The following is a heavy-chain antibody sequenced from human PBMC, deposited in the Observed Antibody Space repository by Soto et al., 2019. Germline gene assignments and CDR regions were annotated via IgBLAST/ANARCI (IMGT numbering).Heavy chain of an antibody. Sequence: QVQLLQSGAEVKKPGASVKVSCKASGYTFTNYGITWVRQAPGQGVEWMGWISAYNGDTHYTQRLQGRVTITTDTSLSKAYKERRAPRFDDTAVYSCARVRQPVGSFYYYVAVW. CDR3: ARVRQPVGSFYYYVAV. CDR1: GYTFTNYG. CDR2: ISAYNGDT. V-gene: IGHV1-18*01. J-gene: IGHJ6*03. D-gene: IGHD6-6*01.